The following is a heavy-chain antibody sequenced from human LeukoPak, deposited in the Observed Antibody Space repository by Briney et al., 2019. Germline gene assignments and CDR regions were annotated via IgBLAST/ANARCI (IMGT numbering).Heavy chain of an antibody. CDR1: GFTFTGSW. Sequence: GGSLRLSCAASGFTFTGSWMHWVRQPPGKGLVWVSRIQSDGSRTTYADSVKGRFTISRDNAKNTLYLQKNSLTVEDTAVYYCARGLSYSDYWGQGTLVTVSS. V-gene: IGHV3-74*01. J-gene: IGHJ4*02. CDR3: ARGLSYSDY. CDR2: IQSDGSRT. D-gene: IGHD3-3*01.